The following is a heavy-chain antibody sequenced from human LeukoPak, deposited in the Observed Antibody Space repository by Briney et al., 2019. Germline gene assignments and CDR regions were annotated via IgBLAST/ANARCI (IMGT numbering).Heavy chain of an antibody. D-gene: IGHD2-21*02. CDR3: VTHGPARSCGHDCYRASS. V-gene: IGHV3-9*01. CDR2: LSYNSGNI. Sequence: GGSLRLSCAASGFTFDDYNMHWVRQAPGKGLDWVSGLSYNSGNIGYADSVKGRFTISRDNAKNSLYLQMNSLRAEDTALYYCVTHGPARSCGHDCYRASSWGQGALVTVAS. J-gene: IGHJ5*02. CDR1: GFTFDDYN.